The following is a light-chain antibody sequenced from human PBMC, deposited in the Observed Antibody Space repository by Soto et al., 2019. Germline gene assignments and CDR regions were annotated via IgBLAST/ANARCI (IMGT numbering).Light chain of an antibody. CDR2: GNS. V-gene: IGLV1-40*01. Sequence: QSVLTQPPSVSGAPGQRVTSSCTGSSSNIGAGYDVHWYQQLPGTAPKLLIYGNSNRLSGVPDRFSGSKSGTSASPAITGLQAEDEADYYCQSYDSSLPYVFGTGTKVTVL. CDR3: QSYDSSLPYV. CDR1: SSNIGAGYD. J-gene: IGLJ1*01.